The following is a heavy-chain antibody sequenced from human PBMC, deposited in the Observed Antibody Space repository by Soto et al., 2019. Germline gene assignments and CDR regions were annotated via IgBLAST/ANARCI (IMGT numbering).Heavy chain of an antibody. D-gene: IGHD3-22*01. V-gene: IGHV4-31*03. CDR1: GGSISSGGYY. CDR2: IYYSGST. Sequence: QVQLQESGPGLVKPSQTLSLTCTVSGGSISSGGYYWSWIRQHPGKGLEWIGYIYYSGSTYYNPSLESRVTISVDTSKNQFSLKLSSVTAADTAVYYCARDYYDSSGYYYRNYYYGMDVWGQGTTVTVSS. CDR3: ARDYYDSSGYYYRNYYYGMDV. J-gene: IGHJ6*02.